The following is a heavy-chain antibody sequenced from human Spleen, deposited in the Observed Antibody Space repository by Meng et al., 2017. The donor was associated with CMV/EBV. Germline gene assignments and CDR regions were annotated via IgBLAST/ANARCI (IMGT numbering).Heavy chain of an antibody. J-gene: IGHJ4*02. CDR3: ARDLSGSYRIFDY. CDR2: ISSSSTTI. V-gene: IGHV3-11*04. CDR1: GCSITSSSYY. D-gene: IGHD1-26*01. Sequence: GGSLRLSCTVSGCSITSSSYYWGWIRQPPGKGLEWVSHISSSSTTIYYADSVKGRFTISRDNAKNSLYLQMNSLRAEDTAVYYCARDLSGSYRIFDYWGQGTLVTVSS.